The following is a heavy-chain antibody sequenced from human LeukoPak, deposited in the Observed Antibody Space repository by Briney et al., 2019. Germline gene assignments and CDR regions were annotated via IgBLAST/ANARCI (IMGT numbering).Heavy chain of an antibody. CDR2: ISSSSSTI. CDR3: ARAYGGDYGDYDSYVDL. D-gene: IGHD4-17*01. J-gene: IGHJ2*01. Sequence: GGSLRLSCAASGFTFSSYSMNWVRQAPGKGLEWVSYISSSSSTIYYADSVKGRFTISRDNAKNSLYLQMNSLRDEDTAVYYCARAYGGDYGDYDSYVDLWGRGTLVTVSS. V-gene: IGHV3-48*02. CDR1: GFTFSSYS.